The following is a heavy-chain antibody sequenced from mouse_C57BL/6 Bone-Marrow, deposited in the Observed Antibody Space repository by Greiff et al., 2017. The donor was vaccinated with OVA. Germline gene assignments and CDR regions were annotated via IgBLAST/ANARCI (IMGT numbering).Heavy chain of an antibody. D-gene: IGHD1-1*01. CDR2: IDPETGGT. CDR3: TRDYYGSRDWYFDV. V-gene: IGHV1-15*01. Sequence: VQLQQSGAELVRPGASVTLSCKASGYTFTDYEMHWVKQTPVHGLEWIGAIDPETGGTAYNQKFKGKAILTADKSSSTAYMELRSLTSEDSAVYYCTRDYYGSRDWYFDVWGTGTTVTVSS. CDR1: GYTFTDYE. J-gene: IGHJ1*03.